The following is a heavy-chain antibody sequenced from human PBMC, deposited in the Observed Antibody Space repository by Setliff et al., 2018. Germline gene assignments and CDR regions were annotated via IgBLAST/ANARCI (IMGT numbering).Heavy chain of an antibody. V-gene: IGHV3-23*03. CDR1: GFTFSSYA. CDR3: AKDLRSYGSGSYYAT. J-gene: IGHJ4*02. CDR2: IYSGGSST. D-gene: IGHD3-10*01. Sequence: PGGSLRLSCAASGFTFSSYAMSWVRQAPGKGLEWVSVIYSGGSSTYYADSVKGRFTISRDNSKNTLYLQMNSLRAEDTAVYYCAKDLRSYGSGSYYATWGQGTLVTVSS.